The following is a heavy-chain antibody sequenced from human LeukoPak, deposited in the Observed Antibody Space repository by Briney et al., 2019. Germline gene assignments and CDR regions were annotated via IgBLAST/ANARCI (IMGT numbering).Heavy chain of an antibody. D-gene: IGHD5-12*01. V-gene: IGHV3-30*04. CDR3: AKTKTGATIAYFDY. Sequence: GRSLRLSCAASGFTFSTFAMHWVRQAPGKGLEWVAVISYDGSNKYYADSVKGRFTISRDNSKNTLYLQMNSLRAEDTAVYYCAKTKTGATIAYFDYWGQGTLVTVSS. J-gene: IGHJ4*02. CDR1: GFTFSTFA. CDR2: ISYDGSNK.